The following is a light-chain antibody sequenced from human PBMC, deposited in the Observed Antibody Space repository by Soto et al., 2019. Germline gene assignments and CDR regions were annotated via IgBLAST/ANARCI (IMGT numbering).Light chain of an antibody. CDR3: SSYAGSSNLGV. Sequence: QSALTQPPSASGSPRQSVTISCTGTSSDVGGYNYVSWYQHHPGKAPKLMIYDVSKRPSGVPDRFSGSKSGNTASLTVSGLQAEDEADYYCSSYAGSSNLGVFGPGTKLTVL. J-gene: IGLJ1*01. V-gene: IGLV2-8*01. CDR2: DVS. CDR1: SSDVGGYNY.